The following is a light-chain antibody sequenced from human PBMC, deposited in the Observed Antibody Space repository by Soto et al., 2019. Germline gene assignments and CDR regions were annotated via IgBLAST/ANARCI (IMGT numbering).Light chain of an antibody. CDR3: QQYNNYPRP. V-gene: IGKV1-5*01. Sequence: DIQMTQSPSTLSASVGDSVTMTCRASESIRTWLAWYQHKPGKAPKFLIYDASTLESGVPSRFSGSGSGTEFTLTISSLQPDDFATYYCQQYNNYPRPFGQGTKVDI. CDR1: ESIRTW. CDR2: DAS. J-gene: IGKJ1*01.